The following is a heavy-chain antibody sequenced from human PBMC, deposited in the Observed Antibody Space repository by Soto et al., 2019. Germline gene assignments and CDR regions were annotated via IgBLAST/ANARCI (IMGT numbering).Heavy chain of an antibody. CDR1: GFSISTDSAA. Sequence: SQTLSLTCDISGFSISTDSAAWNWIRQSPSRGLEWLGRTYYRYGWSREYAVSVRGRITINPDTSKNQFSLQLNSVTPEDTAVYYCARAYSSGWFSYFDFWGQGTLVTVSS. V-gene: IGHV6-1*01. CDR3: ARAYSSGWFSYFDF. D-gene: IGHD6-19*01. CDR2: TYYRYGWSR. J-gene: IGHJ4*02.